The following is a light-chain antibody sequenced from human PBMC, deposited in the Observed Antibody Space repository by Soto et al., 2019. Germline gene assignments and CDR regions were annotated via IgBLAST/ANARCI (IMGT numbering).Light chain of an antibody. J-gene: IGLJ2*01. CDR2: EVS. CDR1: SSDVGGYNY. Sequence: QSALTQPASVSGSPGQSITIYCTGTSSDVGGYNYVSWYQQHPGKAPKLIIYEVSKRTSGVANRFSGSKSGNTASLTISGLQAEVAAAYYCSSDTSSSTLVLGGGTKLNV. V-gene: IGLV2-14*01. CDR3: SSDTSSSTLV.